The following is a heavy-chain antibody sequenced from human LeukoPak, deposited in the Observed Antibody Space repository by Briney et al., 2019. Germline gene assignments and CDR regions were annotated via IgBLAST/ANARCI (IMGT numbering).Heavy chain of an antibody. D-gene: IGHD5-12*01. Sequence: PGGSLRLSCVASGFTFSNYWMHWVRQAPGKGPVWVSRINSDGTTTRYADSVKGRFTISRDNAKNTLYLRMDSLRAEDTAVYYCASYLYNRYRLDYWGQGTLVTVSS. CDR3: ASYLYNRYRLDY. J-gene: IGHJ4*02. V-gene: IGHV3-74*01. CDR1: GFTFSNYW. CDR2: INSDGTTT.